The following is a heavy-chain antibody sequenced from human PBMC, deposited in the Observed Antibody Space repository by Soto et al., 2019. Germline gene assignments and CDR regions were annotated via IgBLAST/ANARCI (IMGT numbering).Heavy chain of an antibody. Sequence: EVQLLESGGGLVQPGESLRLSCAASGFTFSNYAMTWVRQAPGKGLEWVSGITGSSETTYYADSVKGRFTISRDNSKNTVSLQMNGLRAEDSAVYYCARDCARTSYSVWKLWGQGTLVTVSP. D-gene: IGHD1-26*01. CDR2: ITGSSETT. CDR1: GFTFSNYA. CDR3: ARDCARTSYSVWKL. J-gene: IGHJ4*02. V-gene: IGHV3-23*01.